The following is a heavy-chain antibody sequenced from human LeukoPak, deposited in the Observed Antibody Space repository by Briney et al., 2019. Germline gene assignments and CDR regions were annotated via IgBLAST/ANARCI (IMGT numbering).Heavy chain of an antibody. Sequence: GGSLRVFCAASGFTFNNAWMSWVRQAPGKGLERVSGISRSGADTYYTDSVKGRFTISRDNSKNTLYLQMHNLRGDDTAVFYCTKDARATPDGFDYWGQGTLVTVSS. CDR3: TKDARATPDGFDY. J-gene: IGHJ4*02. CDR1: GFTFNNAW. V-gene: IGHV3-23*01. D-gene: IGHD2-15*01. CDR2: ISRSGADT.